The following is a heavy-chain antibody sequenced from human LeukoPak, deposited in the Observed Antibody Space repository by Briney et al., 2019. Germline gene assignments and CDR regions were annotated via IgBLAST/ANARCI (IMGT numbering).Heavy chain of an antibody. CDR1: GFSFSSYE. Sequence: GGSLRLSCAASGFSFSSYEIHWVRQAPGKELEWVSYISSSGTTMYYADSVKGRFTISRDNAKNSLYLQMNTLRAEDTAVYYCARDRHKYNYDSGGYPPYWGQGTLVTVSS. V-gene: IGHV3-48*03. D-gene: IGHD3-22*01. CDR2: ISSSGTTM. J-gene: IGHJ4*02. CDR3: ARDRHKYNYDSGGYPPY.